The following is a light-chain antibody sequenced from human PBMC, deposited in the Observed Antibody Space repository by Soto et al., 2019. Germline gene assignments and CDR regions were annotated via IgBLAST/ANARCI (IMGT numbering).Light chain of an antibody. V-gene: IGLV2-11*01. J-gene: IGLJ1*01. CDR3: CSYQAGHTYV. CDR1: DSNIGGYNY. Sequence: QSALTQPRSVSGSPGQSVTISCTGTDSNIGGYNYVAWYQQHPGEAPRLMIYDVFKRASGVPDRFSASKSGNTAALTISGLQAEDEADYYCCSYQAGHTYVFGTGTKVTVL. CDR2: DVF.